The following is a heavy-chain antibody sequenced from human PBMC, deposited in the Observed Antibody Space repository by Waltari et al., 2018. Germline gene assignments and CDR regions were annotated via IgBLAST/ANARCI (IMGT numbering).Heavy chain of an antibody. CDR3: ARHGIWDDGFDV. Sequence: VKLQESGPGLLKPSETLSLTCTISGGSMGSDYWSWIRQPPGKGLEWIGYLYYRGGTTYSPSLKRRVTISVYTSKNQFSLKLRSVTAADTATYYCARHGIWDDGFDVWGHATMVTVSS. D-gene: IGHD1-1*01. CDR1: GGSMGSDY. V-gene: IGHV4-59*08. CDR2: LYYRGGT. J-gene: IGHJ3*01.